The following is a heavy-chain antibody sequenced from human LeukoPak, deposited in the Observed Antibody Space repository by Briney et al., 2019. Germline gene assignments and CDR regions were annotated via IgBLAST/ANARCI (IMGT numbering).Heavy chain of an antibody. Sequence: GGSLRLSCAASGFTFSDYYMTWIRQAPGKGLEWVSYISSRSGSSIYYADSVKGRFTISRDNAKNSLYLQMNSLRAEDTAVYYCARVGYSGSPGDYWGQGTLVTVSS. D-gene: IGHD1-26*01. CDR2: ISSRSGSSI. J-gene: IGHJ4*02. CDR3: ARVGYSGSPGDY. V-gene: IGHV3-11*04. CDR1: GFTFSDYY.